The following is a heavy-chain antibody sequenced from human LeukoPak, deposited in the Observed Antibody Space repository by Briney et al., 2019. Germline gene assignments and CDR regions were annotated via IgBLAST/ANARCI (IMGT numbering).Heavy chain of an antibody. V-gene: IGHV3-73*01. D-gene: IGHD6-6*01. J-gene: IGHJ6*03. Sequence: GGSLRLACAASGFTFSSYSMNWVRQAAGKGLEWVGRIRSKPHSYATAYAASVKGRFTISRDDSKNMAYLQMNSLKTEDTAVYYCTTHKLIAARRCSDYYYYYYMDVWGKGTTVTVSS. CDR3: TTHKLIAARRCSDYYYYYYMDV. CDR2: IRSKPHSYAT. CDR1: GFTFSSYS.